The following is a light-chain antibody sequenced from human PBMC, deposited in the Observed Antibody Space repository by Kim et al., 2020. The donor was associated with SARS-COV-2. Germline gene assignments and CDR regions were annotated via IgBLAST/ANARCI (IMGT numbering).Light chain of an antibody. J-gene: IGKJ5*01. CDR3: QQLNTYPLM. CDR1: QGISID. Sequence: ASGGDRGPVTCRASQGISIDLAWYQQKPGTAPRLLIYAASTLQSGVPSRFSGSGSGTDFTLTISSLQPEDFATYYCQQLNTYPLMFGQGTRLEIK. V-gene: IGKV1-9*01. CDR2: AAS.